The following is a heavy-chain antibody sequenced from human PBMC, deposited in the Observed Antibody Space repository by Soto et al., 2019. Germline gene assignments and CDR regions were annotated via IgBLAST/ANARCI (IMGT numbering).Heavy chain of an antibody. CDR1: GFTFSSYG. D-gene: IGHD3-10*01. Sequence: QVQLVESGGGVVQPGRSLRLSCAASGFTFSSYGMHWVRQAPGKVLEWVAVISYDGSNKYYAESVKGRFTISRDNSKNKRYLQMNALRAEATAVYYCEKGLVREWNWFDPWGQGSLVTVSS. CDR2: ISYDGSNK. J-gene: IGHJ5*02. CDR3: EKGLVREWNWFDP. V-gene: IGHV3-30*18.